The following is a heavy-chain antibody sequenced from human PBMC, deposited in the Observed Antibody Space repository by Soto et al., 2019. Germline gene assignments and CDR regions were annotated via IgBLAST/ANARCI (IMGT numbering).Heavy chain of an antibody. CDR1: GGSVSSGSYY. D-gene: IGHD2-8*01. CDR2: IYYSGST. J-gene: IGHJ6*02. V-gene: IGHV4-61*01. CDR3: ARDRSGNNGVCYSCHSYGMDV. Sequence: PSETLSLTCTVSGGSVSSGSYYWSWIRQPPGKGLEWIGYIYYSGSTNYNPSLKSRVTIPVDTSKNQFSLKLSSVTAADTAVYYCARDRSGNNGVCYSCHSYGMDVWGQGTTVTVSS.